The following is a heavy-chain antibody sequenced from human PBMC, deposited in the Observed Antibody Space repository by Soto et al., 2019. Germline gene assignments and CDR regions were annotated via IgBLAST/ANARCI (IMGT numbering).Heavy chain of an antibody. CDR3: ARDLYDILPGHYTYGMDV. CDR1: GYTFTGYY. Sequence: ASVKVSCKASGYTFTGYYMHWVRQAPGQGVEWMGWINPNSGGTNYAKKFQGRVAMTRDTSISTAYMELSRLRSDDTAVYYCARDLYDILPGHYTYGMDVWGPRTKHPVSS. D-gene: IGHD3-9*01. V-gene: IGHV1-2*02. J-gene: IGHJ6*02. CDR2: INPNSGGT.